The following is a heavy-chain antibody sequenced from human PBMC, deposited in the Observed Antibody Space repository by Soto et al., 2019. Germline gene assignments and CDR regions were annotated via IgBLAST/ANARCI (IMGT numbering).Heavy chain of an antibody. CDR1: CGSFSGYY. D-gene: IGHD6-13*01. CDR2: INHSGST. CDR3: ARGGTGYSSSWYTPNWFDP. J-gene: IGHJ5*02. V-gene: IGHV4-34*01. Sequence: PSETLSLTCAVYCGSFSGYYWSWIRQPPGKGLEWIGEINHSGSTNYNPSLKSRVTISVDTSKNQFSLKLSSVTAADTAVYYCARGGTGYSSSWYTPNWFDPWGQGTLVTVSS.